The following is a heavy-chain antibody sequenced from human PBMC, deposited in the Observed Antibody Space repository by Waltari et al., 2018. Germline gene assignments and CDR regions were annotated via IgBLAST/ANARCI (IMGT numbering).Heavy chain of an antibody. CDR1: GYTFTGYY. CDR2: INPNSGGT. CDR3: ARSPTTLDYYYGMDV. D-gene: IGHD3-16*01. J-gene: IGHJ6*02. V-gene: IGHV1-2*02. Sequence: QVQLVQSGAEVKKPGSSVKVSCKASGYTFTGYYMHWVRQAPGQGLEWMGWINPNSGGTNYAQKFQGRVTMTRDTSISTAYMELSRLRSDDTAVYYCARSPTTLDYYYGMDVWGQGTTVTVSS.